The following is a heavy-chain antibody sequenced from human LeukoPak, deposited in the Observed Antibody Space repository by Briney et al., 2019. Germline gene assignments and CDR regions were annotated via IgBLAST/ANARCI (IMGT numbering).Heavy chain of an antibody. CDR1: GFTFSSYS. CDR2: ISSSSSTI. V-gene: IGHV3-48*01. CDR3: AKYAGRLYSSNFDY. J-gene: IGHJ4*02. D-gene: IGHD6-13*01. Sequence: GGSLRLSCAASGFTFSSYSMNWVRQAPGKGLEWVSYISSSSSTIYYADSVKGRFTISRDNAKNSLYLQMNSLRAEDTAVYYCAKYAGRLYSSNFDYWGQGTLVTVSS.